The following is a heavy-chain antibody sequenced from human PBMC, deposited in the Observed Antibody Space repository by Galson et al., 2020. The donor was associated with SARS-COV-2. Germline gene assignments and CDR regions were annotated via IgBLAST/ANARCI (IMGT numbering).Heavy chain of an antibody. Sequence: GESLKISCAASGFTFSSYGMHWVRQAPGKGLEWVAVISYDGSNKYYADSVKGRFTISRDNSKNTLYLQMNSLRAEDTAVYYCAKDRAMAVGYWYFDLWGRGTLVTVSS. D-gene: IGHD5-18*01. V-gene: IGHV3-30*18. J-gene: IGHJ2*01. CDR1: GFTFSSYG. CDR2: ISYDGSNK. CDR3: AKDRAMAVGYWYFDL.